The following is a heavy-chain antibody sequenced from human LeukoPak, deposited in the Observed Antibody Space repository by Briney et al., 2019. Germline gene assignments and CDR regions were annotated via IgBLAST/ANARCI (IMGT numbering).Heavy chain of an antibody. V-gene: IGHV3-23*01. CDR2: ISINADDT. J-gene: IGHJ4*02. CDR3: AKEIRPNDH. Sequence: SGSSYYWGWIRQPPGKGLQWVSSISINADDTHYADSVKGRFTISRDNSKKTLFLQMNSLRVDDTAIYYCAKEIRPNDHWGQGTLVIVSS. CDR1: SGSSYY. D-gene: IGHD3-16*01.